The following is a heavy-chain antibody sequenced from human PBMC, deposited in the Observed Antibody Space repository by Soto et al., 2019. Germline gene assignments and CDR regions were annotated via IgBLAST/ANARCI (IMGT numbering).Heavy chain of an antibody. Sequence: SETLSLTCTVSCGSVSGASYYWTWIRQSPGKGLEWIGYIYYSGSTTYNPSLKSRVTISIDTAKNQFPLILTSVTPADTAVYYCARDIRGYSRAFDYWGHGTLVTVS. J-gene: IGHJ4*01. D-gene: IGHD5-18*01. CDR2: IYYSGST. CDR3: ARDIRGYSRAFDY. CDR1: CGSVSGASYY. V-gene: IGHV4-61*01.